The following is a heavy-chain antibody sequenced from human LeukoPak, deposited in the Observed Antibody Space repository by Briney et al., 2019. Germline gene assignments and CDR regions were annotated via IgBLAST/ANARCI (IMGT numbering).Heavy chain of an antibody. D-gene: IGHD5-12*01. V-gene: IGHV1-2*06. CDR3: AVQTIVANTKGDAFDI. CDR2: INSNSAGT. J-gene: IGHJ3*02. Sequence: ASVKVSCKASGYTFTAYYIHWVRQAPGQGLEWVGRINSNSAGTNYAQKFRGRVTMTRDTSISTVSMELSSLRSDETAVYYCAVQTIVANTKGDAFDIWGQGTMVIVSS. CDR1: GYTFTAYY.